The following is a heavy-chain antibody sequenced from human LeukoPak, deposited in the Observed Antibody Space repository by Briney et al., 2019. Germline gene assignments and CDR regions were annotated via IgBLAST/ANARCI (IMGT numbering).Heavy chain of an antibody. D-gene: IGHD6-6*01. Sequence: GESLKISCKGSGYSFTKCWIGWVRQMPGKGLEWMGIIYPGDSDTRYSPSFQGQVTISADKSISTAYLQWSSLKASDTAMYYCARHESIQHGRNWFDPWGQGTLVTVSS. CDR2: IYPGDSDT. CDR1: GYSFTKCW. J-gene: IGHJ5*02. CDR3: ARHESIQHGRNWFDP. V-gene: IGHV5-51*01.